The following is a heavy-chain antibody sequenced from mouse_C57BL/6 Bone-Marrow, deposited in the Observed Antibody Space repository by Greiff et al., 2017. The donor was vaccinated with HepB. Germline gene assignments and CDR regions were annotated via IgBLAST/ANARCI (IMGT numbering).Heavy chain of an antibody. D-gene: IGHD1-1*01. CDR3: ARVTTVGYFDV. Sequence: EVQLQQSGPELVKPGASVKISCKASGYSFTGYYMNWVKQSPEKSLEWIGEINPSTGGTTYNQKFKAKATLTVDKSSSTAYMQLKSLTSEDSAVYYCARVTTVGYFDVWGTGTTVTVSS. V-gene: IGHV1-42*01. J-gene: IGHJ1*03. CDR2: INPSTGGT. CDR1: GYSFTGYY.